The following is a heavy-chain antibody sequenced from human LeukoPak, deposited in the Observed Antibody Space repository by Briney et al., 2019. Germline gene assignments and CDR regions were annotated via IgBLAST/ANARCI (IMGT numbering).Heavy chain of an antibody. V-gene: IGHV1-8*03. J-gene: IGHJ3*02. CDR3: ARGPKWELELYAFDI. Sequence: ASVKVSCKASGYTFTSYDINWVRQATGQGLEWMGWMNPDSGNTGYAQKFQGRVTITRNTSISTAYMELSSLRSEDTAVYYCARGPKWELELYAFDIWGQGTMVTVSS. CDR1: GYTFTSYD. D-gene: IGHD1-26*01. CDR2: MNPDSGNT.